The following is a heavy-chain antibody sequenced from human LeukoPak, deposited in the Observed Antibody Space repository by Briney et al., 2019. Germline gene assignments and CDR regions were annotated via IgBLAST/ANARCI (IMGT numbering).Heavy chain of an antibody. CDR1: GFTVSINY. CDR3: ASGSGSYRTPYYYMDV. J-gene: IGHJ6*03. CDR2: IYSGGST. V-gene: IGHV3-53*01. Sequence: PGGSLRLSCVASGFTVSINYMSWVRQAPGKGLGWVSVIYSGGSTYYADSVKGRFTISRDNSKNTLYLQMNSLRAEDTAVYYCASGSGSYRTPYYYMDVWGTGTTVTVSS. D-gene: IGHD3-10*01.